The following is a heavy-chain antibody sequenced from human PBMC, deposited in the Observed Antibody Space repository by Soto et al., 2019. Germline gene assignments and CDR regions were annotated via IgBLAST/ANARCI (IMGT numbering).Heavy chain of an antibody. CDR3: ARHEHIAVDYYGMDV. J-gene: IGHJ6*02. CDR2: IYPGDSDT. Sequence: PVESLKISCKGSGYSFTSYWICCLRQMPVKGLEWMGIIYPGDSDTRYSPSFQGQVTISADKSISTAYLQWSSLKASDTAMYYCARHEHIAVDYYGMDVWGQGTTVTVSS. D-gene: IGHD6-19*01. V-gene: IGHV5-51*01. CDR1: GYSFTSYW.